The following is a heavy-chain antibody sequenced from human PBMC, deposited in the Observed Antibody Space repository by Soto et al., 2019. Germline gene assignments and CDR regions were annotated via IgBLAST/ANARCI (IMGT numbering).Heavy chain of an antibody. CDR1: GFTLDDYA. D-gene: IGHD1-26*01. J-gene: IGHJ3*02. CDR3: ASGVGAFDI. CDR2: IIWDSGGI. Sequence: EVQLVESGGGLVQPGRSLRLSCAVSGFTLDDYAMHWVRQAPGKGLEWVSGIIWDSGGIDYADSVKDRFTISRDNAKKSLYLQMNSLRPEYTALYYCASGVGAFDIWGQGTMVTVSS. V-gene: IGHV3-9*01.